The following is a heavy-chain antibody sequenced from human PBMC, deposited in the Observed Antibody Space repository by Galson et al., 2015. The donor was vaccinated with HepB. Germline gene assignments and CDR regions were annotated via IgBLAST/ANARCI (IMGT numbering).Heavy chain of an antibody. J-gene: IGHJ4*02. CDR1: GYRFSSYD. D-gene: IGHD3-3*01. V-gene: IGHV1-8*01. CDR3: ARGRITLVGPDEHFHY. Sequence: SVKVSCKASGYRFSSYDINWVRQAAGQGLEWMGWMDLNTGNAGYARKFQGRVTMTKDTSISTAYMDLTSLTSEDTAVYYCARGRITLVGPDEHFHYWGQGTLVTVSS. CDR2: MDLNTGNA.